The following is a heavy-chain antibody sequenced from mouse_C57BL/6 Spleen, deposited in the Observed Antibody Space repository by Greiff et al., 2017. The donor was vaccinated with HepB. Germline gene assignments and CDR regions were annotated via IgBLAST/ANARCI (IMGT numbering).Heavy chain of an antibody. CDR1: GYTFTSYW. CDR3: ARSLINYSNYPTYAMDY. D-gene: IGHD2-5*01. Sequence: QVQLQQPGAELVKPGASVKLSCKASGYTFTSYWMHWVKQRPGRGLEWIGRIDPNSGGTKYNEKFKSKATLTVDKPSRTAYMQLSSLTSEDSAVYYCARSLINYSNYPTYAMDYWGQGTSVTVSS. V-gene: IGHV1-72*01. J-gene: IGHJ4*01. CDR2: IDPNSGGT.